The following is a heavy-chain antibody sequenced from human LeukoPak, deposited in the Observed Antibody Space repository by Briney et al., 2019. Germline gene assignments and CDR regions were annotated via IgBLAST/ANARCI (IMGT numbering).Heavy chain of an antibody. CDR3: ASSGSLLFDAVY. D-gene: IGHD2-21*02. CDR1: GGSISSYY. Sequence: SETLCLTCTVSGGSISSYYWSWIRQPPGKGLEWIGYIYTSGSTNYNPSLKSRVTISVDTSKNQFSLKLSSVTAADTAVYYCASSGSLLFDAVYWGQGTLVTVSS. V-gene: IGHV4-4*09. J-gene: IGHJ4*02. CDR2: IYTSGST.